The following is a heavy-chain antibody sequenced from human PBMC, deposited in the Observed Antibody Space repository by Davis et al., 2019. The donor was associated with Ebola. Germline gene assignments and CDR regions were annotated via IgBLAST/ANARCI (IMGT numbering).Heavy chain of an antibody. V-gene: IGHV3-21*01. Sequence: GESLKISCAASGFTFSNAWMNWVRQAPGKGLEWVSAISGSGGSTYYADSVKGRFTISRDNAKNSLYLQMNSLRAEDTAVYYCARDGYYFDSSGYRTGYFDYWGQGTLVTVSS. CDR1: GFTFSNAW. D-gene: IGHD3-22*01. CDR2: ISGSGGST. CDR3: ARDGYYFDSSGYRTGYFDY. J-gene: IGHJ4*02.